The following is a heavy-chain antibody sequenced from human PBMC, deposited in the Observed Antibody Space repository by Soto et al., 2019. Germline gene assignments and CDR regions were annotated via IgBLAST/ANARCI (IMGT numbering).Heavy chain of an antibody. CDR3: AKMSSENYYDPVFS. V-gene: IGHV3-11*01. J-gene: IGHJ4*02. Sequence: QVQLVESGGGLVKTGGSLRIVCEASGFTFSDYYMSWVRQAPGKGLEWVSYISSSGNIIYYADSVKGRFTISRDNAKNSVSLQMNSLRAEDTALYFCAKMSSENYYDPVFSWGQGTLVTVSS. CDR2: ISSSGNII. D-gene: IGHD3-22*01. CDR1: GFTFSDYY.